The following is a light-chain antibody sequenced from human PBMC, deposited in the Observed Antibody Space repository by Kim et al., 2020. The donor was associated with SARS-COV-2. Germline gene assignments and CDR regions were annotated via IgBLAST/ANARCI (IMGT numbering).Light chain of an antibody. Sequence: NFMLTQPHSVSESPGKTVTISCTRSSGSIASNYVQWYQQRPGSAPTIVIYEDNQRPSGVPDRFSGSIDSSSNSASLTISGLKTEDEADYFCQSYDSSIVVFGGGTQLTV. CDR2: EDN. CDR1: SGSIASNY. J-gene: IGLJ2*01. CDR3: QSYDSSIVV. V-gene: IGLV6-57*04.